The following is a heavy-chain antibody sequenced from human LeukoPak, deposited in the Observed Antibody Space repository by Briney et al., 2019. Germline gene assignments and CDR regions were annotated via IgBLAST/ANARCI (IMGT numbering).Heavy chain of an antibody. Sequence: SETLSLTCTVSGGSINNYYWSWIRQPPGKGLDWIGYLHYSGSTSYNPSLKSRVTISVDTSKNQFSLKLRSVTAADTAVYYCARYEAGGSALDSWGQGTLVTVSS. D-gene: IGHD2-15*01. CDR1: GGSINNYY. CDR2: LHYSGST. CDR3: ARYEAGGSALDS. V-gene: IGHV4-59*01. J-gene: IGHJ4*02.